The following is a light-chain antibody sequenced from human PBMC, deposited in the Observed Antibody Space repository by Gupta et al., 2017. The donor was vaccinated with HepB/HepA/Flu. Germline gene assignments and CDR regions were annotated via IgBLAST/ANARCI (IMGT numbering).Light chain of an antibody. J-gene: IGKJ2*01. V-gene: IGKV3-20*01. CDR3: QQDGGSYI. Sequence: DIVLTQSPGTLSLSPGERATLSCRASQSVSSSYLAWYQQRPGQAPRLLIYGASSRANGITGRFSGSGSGTDFTLTSSRREPEDSAVYYWQQDGGSYIFGQGTKLEIK. CDR2: GAS. CDR1: QSVSSSY.